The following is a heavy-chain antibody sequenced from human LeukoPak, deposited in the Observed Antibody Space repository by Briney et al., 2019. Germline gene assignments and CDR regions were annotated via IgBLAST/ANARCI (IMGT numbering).Heavy chain of an antibody. J-gene: IGHJ4*02. D-gene: IGHD2-2*01. CDR1: GYTFTSYY. V-gene: IGHV1-46*01. CDR2: INPSGDST. CDR3: ARHPSPQLHHFDY. Sequence: GASVKVSCKASGYTFTSYYMHWVPQAPGQGLEWMGIINPSGDSTSYEQRFQGRLTMTRDTSTNTVYMELSSLRSEDTAVYYCARHPSPQLHHFDYWGQGTLVTVSS.